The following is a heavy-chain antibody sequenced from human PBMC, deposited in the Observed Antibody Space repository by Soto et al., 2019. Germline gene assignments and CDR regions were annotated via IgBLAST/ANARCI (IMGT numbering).Heavy chain of an antibody. CDR3: ARGPYYDFWSGVFDY. Sequence: QVQLQQWGAGLLKPSETLSLTCAVYGGSFSGYYWSWIRQPPGKGLEWIGEINHRGSTNYNPSLKSRVTISVDTSKNQFSLKLSSVTAADTAVYYCARGPYYDFWSGVFDYWGQGTLVTVSS. CDR1: GGSFSGYY. V-gene: IGHV4-34*01. D-gene: IGHD3-3*01. CDR2: INHRGST. J-gene: IGHJ4*02.